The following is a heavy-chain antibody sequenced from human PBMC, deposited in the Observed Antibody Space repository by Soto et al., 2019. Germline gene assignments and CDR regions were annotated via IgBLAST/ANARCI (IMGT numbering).Heavy chain of an antibody. CDR1: GFTFSGYA. CDR3: AKGARRAVAVTIESFYYYQTMDV. Sequence: QVQLVESGGGVVQPGRSLRLSCAASGFTFSGYAMHWVRQTPGKGLEWVAVVSYDGSNRYYADSVKGRFTISRDNSKNTLHMQMNSLRGEDTAVYYGAKGARRAVAVTIESFYYYQTMDVWGQGTTVTVSS. CDR2: VSYDGSNR. V-gene: IGHV3-30*18. J-gene: IGHJ6*02. D-gene: IGHD6-19*01.